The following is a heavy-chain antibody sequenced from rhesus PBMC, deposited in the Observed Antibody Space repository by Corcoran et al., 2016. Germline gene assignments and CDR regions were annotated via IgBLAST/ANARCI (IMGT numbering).Heavy chain of an antibody. J-gene: IGHJ1*01. Sequence: QVQLQESGPGLVKPSETLSLTCVVSGGSISSGYYYWSWIRQPPGKGLEWIGHITDSGSTIYNPSSKSRVTIARDTSRNQFSLKLTSVTAADTAVYYCTRGSNYGYFDFWGQGALVTVSS. CDR3: TRGSNYGYFDF. D-gene: IGHD4-23*01. V-gene: IGHV4-122*02. CDR2: ITDSGST. CDR1: GGSISSGYYY.